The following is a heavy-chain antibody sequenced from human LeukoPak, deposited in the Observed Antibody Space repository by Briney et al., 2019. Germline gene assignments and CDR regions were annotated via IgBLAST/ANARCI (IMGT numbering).Heavy chain of an antibody. V-gene: IGHV1-69*01. D-gene: IGHD4-17*01. Sequence: PIFGTANYAQKFQGRVTITADESTSTAYMELSSLRSEDTAVYYCARDAIWDDYGDYGLLDYWGQGTLVTVSS. CDR3: ARDAIWDDYGDYGLLDY. CDR2: PIFGTA. J-gene: IGHJ4*02.